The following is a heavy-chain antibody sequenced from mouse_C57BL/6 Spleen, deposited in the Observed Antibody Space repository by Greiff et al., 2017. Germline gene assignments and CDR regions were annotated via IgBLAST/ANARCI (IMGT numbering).Heavy chain of an antibody. D-gene: IGHD1-1*02. Sequence: VQLVESGAELVRPGASVTLSCKASGYTFTDYEMHWVKQTPVHGLEWIGAIDPETGGTAYNQKFKGKAILTADKSSSTAYMELRSLTSENSAVYYCTREEGGDYFDYWGQGTTLTVSS. CDR1: GYTFTDYE. V-gene: IGHV1-15*01. CDR3: TREEGGDYFDY. J-gene: IGHJ2*01. CDR2: IDPETGGT.